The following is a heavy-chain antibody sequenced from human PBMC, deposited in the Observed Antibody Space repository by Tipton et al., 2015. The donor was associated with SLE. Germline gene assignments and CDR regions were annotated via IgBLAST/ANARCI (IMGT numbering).Heavy chain of an antibody. Sequence: SLKSRLTISGDASKNQFSLKLTSVTAADTAVYYCARHGGRFLDYWGRGTLVSVSS. J-gene: IGHJ4*02. D-gene: IGHD3-16*01. CDR3: ARHGGRFLDY. V-gene: IGHV4-61*07.